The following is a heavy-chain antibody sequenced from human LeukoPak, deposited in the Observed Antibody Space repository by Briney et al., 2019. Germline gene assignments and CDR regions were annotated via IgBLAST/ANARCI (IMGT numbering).Heavy chain of an antibody. D-gene: IGHD2-21*02. CDR3: ARAVSRHIVVVTAIHSDFDY. CDR1: GGSISSSSYY. V-gene: IGHV4-39*07. J-gene: IGHJ4*02. CDR2: IYYSGST. Sequence: PSETLSLTCTVSGGSISSSSYYWGWIRQPPGKGLEWIGSIYYSGSTYYNPSLKSRVTISVDTSKNQFSLKLSSVTAADTAVYYCARAVSRHIVVVTAIHSDFDYWGQGTLVTVSS.